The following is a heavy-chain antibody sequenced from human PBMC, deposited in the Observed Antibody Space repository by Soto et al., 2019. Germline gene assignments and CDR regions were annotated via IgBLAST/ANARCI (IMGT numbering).Heavy chain of an antibody. CDR3: ARFGAGYDQVHPYFAY. V-gene: IGHV1-69*01. CDR1: GGTFSSYA. Sequence: QVQLVQSGAEVKKPGSSVKVSCKASGGTFSSYAISWVRQAPGQGLEWMGGIIPIFGTANYAQKFQGRVTLTADESTSGACMELSSLRSEDTALYYCARFGAGYDQVHPYFAYWGQGTLVTVSS. CDR2: IIPIFGTA. D-gene: IGHD5-12*01. J-gene: IGHJ4*02.